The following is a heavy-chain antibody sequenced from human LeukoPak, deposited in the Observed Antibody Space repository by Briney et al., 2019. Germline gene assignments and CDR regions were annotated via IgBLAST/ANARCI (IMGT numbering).Heavy chain of an antibody. V-gene: IGHV4-31*03. D-gene: IGHD4-23*01. Sequence: SQTLSLTCTVSGASINSGGYYWRWVRQHPGKGLEYVGYIYYDGNAYYNPSLMSRVAISIDTSKNQFSLKLISVTAADTAVYYCARGSTVVTPAFFDYWGRGTLVAVST. CDR2: IYYDGNA. CDR3: ARGSTVVTPAFFDY. J-gene: IGHJ4*02. CDR1: GASINSGGYY.